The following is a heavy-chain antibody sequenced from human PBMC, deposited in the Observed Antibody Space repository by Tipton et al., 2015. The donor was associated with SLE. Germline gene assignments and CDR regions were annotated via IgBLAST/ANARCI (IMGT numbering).Heavy chain of an antibody. Sequence: SLRLSCAASGFTFSSYSMNWVRQAPGKGLEWVSGISWNSGSIGYADSVKGRFTISRDNAKNSLYLQMNSLRAEDTALYYCAKDISEQLDYFDYWGQGTLVTVSS. CDR3: AKDISEQLDYFDY. V-gene: IGHV3-9*01. D-gene: IGHD6-13*01. CDR1: GFTFSSYS. CDR2: ISWNSGSI. J-gene: IGHJ4*02.